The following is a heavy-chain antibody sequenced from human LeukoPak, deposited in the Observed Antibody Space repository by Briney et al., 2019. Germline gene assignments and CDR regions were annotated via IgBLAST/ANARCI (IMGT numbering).Heavy chain of an antibody. CDR1: GFIFSDYA. CDR3: ASGYDFSSGSKRGFDN. V-gene: IGHV3-48*01. Sequence: GWSLRLSCAASGFIFSDYAMDWVRQAQGKGLEWISYISSSTTTIYYADSVKGRFTISRDNAKSSLFLQMNSLRAEDTAVYYCASGYDFSSGSKRGFDNWGQGTRVTVSS. D-gene: IGHD3-3*01. CDR2: ISSSTTTI. J-gene: IGHJ4*02.